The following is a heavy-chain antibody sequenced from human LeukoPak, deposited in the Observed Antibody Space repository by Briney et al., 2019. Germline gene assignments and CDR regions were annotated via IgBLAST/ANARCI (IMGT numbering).Heavy chain of an antibody. CDR1: GFTFSDNA. V-gene: IGHV3-23*01. CDR3: AKDSAYYYDTSGYYKN. CDR2: ISGSGGST. J-gene: IGHJ4*02. D-gene: IGHD3-22*01. Sequence: GESLRLSCAASGFTFSDNAMTWVRQAPGKGLEWVSTISGSGGSTYYADSVKGRFTISRDNSKNTLYLQTNSLRAEDTAVYYCAKDSAYYYDTSGYYKNWGQGTLATVSP.